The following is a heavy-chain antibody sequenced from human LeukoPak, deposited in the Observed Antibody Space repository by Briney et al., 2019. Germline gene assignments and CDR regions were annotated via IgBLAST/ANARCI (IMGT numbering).Heavy chain of an antibody. D-gene: IGHD2-2*01. V-gene: IGHV4-4*09. CDR1: GGSISGYF. Sequence: SETLSLTCTVSGGSISGYFWSWIRQPPGKGPEWIGYIYSTGTTNYSPSLSSRVTISVDTSKNQLSLNLRFVTATDTAVYHCARNNPPPTGFCSGTSCFMSGSQYFYMDVWGKGTSVTVS. CDR2: IYSTGTT. J-gene: IGHJ6*03. CDR3: ARNNPPPTGFCSGTSCFMSGSQYFYMDV.